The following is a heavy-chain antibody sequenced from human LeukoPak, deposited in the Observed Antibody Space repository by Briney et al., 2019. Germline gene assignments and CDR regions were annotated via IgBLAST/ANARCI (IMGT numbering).Heavy chain of an antibody. CDR3: ATHSTRIAVRPSDYYYYMDV. D-gene: IGHD6-6*01. CDR2: INPSGGST. CDR1: GYTFTSYY. Sequence: ASVKVSCKASGYTFTSYYMHWVRQAPGQGLEWMGIINPSGGSTSYAQKFQGRVTMTTDTSTSTAYMELRSLRSDDTAVYYCATHSTRIAVRPSDYYYYMDVWGKGTTVTVSS. V-gene: IGHV1-46*01. J-gene: IGHJ6*03.